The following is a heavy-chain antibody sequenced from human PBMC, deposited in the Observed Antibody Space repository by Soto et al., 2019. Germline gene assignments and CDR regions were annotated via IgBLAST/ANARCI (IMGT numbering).Heavy chain of an antibody. CDR3: ARTTVTASYYYMDV. Sequence: QVQLVQSGAEVKQPGASVKVSCNASGYTFTNYGFTWVRQAPGQGLEWLGWISTYNGNTKYAQKVQGRLTMTTDTSTSTANMELTSLRSDDTALYYCARTTVTASYYYMDVWGKGSTVTVSS. CDR1: GYTFTNYG. D-gene: IGHD4-17*01. CDR2: ISTYNGNT. V-gene: IGHV1-18*01. J-gene: IGHJ6*03.